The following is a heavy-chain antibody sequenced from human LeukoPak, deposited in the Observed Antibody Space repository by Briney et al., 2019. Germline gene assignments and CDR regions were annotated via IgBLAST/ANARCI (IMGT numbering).Heavy chain of an antibody. CDR1: GGPISSDY. V-gene: IGHV4-59*13. CDR3: AKGAGWYGY. J-gene: IGHJ4*02. CDR2: IHYNGRT. Sequence: SGTLSLTCTVSGGPISSDYWSWLRQPPGKGLEWIAYIHYNGRTNYNPSLKSRVAISLDTSKNQFSLKLTSVIAADTAVYYCAKGAGWYGYWGQGTLVTVSS. D-gene: IGHD6-19*01.